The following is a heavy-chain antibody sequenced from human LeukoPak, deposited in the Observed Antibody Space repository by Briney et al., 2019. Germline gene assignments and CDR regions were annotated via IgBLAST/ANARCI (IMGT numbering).Heavy chain of an antibody. CDR3: ARYGEMATITETQLDY. V-gene: IGHV3-21*01. Sequence: GGSLRLSCAASGFTFSSYSMNWVRQAPGKGLDWVSSISSSSSYIYYADSVKGRFTISRDNAKNSLYLQMNSLRAEDTAVYYCARYGEMATITETQLDYWGQGTLVTVSS. CDR2: ISSSSSYI. CDR1: GFTFSSYS. J-gene: IGHJ4*02. D-gene: IGHD5-24*01.